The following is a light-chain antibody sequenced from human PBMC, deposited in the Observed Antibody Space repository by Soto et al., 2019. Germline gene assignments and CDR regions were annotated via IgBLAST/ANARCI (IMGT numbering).Light chain of an antibody. J-gene: IGKJ4*01. CDR2: DAS. CDR3: QQFSSYPLT. CDR1: QTVRNNY. V-gene: IGKV3-20*01. Sequence: EFVLTQSPGTLSLSPGERATLSCRASQTVRNNYLAWYQQKPGQAPKLLIYDASSRATGIPDRFSGGGSGTGFILTISRLEPEDFAVYYCQQFSSYPLTFGGGTKVDIK.